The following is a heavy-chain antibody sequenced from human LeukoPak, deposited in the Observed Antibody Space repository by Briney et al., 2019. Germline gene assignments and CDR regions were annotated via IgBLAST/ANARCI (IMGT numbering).Heavy chain of an antibody. CDR1: GFNYSSYG. J-gene: IGHJ4*02. Sequence: PGGSLRLSCAASGFNYSSYGMSWVRQAPGKGLEWVSTISRSGNNIYYADSVTGRFTISRDNSKNTLYVHMNSLRVEDTAIYYCTRRSNTKYYFDSWGQGTLVAVSS. CDR3: TRRSNTKYYFDS. V-gene: IGHV3-23*01. D-gene: IGHD2-2*01. CDR2: ISRSGNNI.